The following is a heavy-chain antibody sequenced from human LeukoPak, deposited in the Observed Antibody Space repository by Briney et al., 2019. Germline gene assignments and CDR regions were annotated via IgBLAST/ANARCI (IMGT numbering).Heavy chain of an antibody. CDR3: ARPTMVRGVITAYYYFDY. CDR2: IYSGGST. Sequence: PGGSLRLPCAASGFTVSSNYMSWVRQAPGKGLEWVSVIYSGGSTYYADSVKGRFTISRDNSKNTLYLQMNSLRAEDTAVYYCARPTMVRGVITAYYYFDYWGQGTLVTVSS. CDR1: GFTVSSNY. V-gene: IGHV3-53*01. D-gene: IGHD3-10*01. J-gene: IGHJ4*02.